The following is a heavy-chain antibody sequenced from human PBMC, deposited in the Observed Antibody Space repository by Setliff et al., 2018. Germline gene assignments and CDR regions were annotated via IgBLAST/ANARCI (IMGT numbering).Heavy chain of an antibody. D-gene: IGHD3-22*01. Sequence: SETLSLTCAASGGTFTYYYWTWIRQSPAKGLEWIGEITHTGTTGSTKYNPSLKSRVTMSIDKSKNEFSLKMSSVTAADTAVYYCARAPRYFDSTGSYFDGWGQGTXVTVSS. J-gene: IGHJ4*02. V-gene: IGHV4-34*01. CDR2: ITHTGTTGST. CDR1: GGTFTYYY. CDR3: ARAPRYFDSTGSYFDG.